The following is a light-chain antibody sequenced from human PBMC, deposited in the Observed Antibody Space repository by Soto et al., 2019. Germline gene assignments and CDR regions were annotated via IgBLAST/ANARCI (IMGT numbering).Light chain of an antibody. CDR2: DAS. CDR3: QQRSNWLLT. V-gene: IGKV3-11*01. J-gene: IGKJ4*01. Sequence: EIVLTQSPATLSLSPGERATLSCRASQSVSSYLAWSQQKPGQAPRLLIYDASNRATGIPARFSGSGSVTDFTLTISSLEPEDFAVYYCQQRSNWLLTLGGGTKVEIK. CDR1: QSVSSY.